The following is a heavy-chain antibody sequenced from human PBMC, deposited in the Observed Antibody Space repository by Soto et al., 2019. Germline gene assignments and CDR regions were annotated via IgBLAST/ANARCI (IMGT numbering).Heavy chain of an antibody. J-gene: IGHJ6*02. CDR2: ITPVFGTP. Sequence: QVQLVQSGAEVKKPGSSVKVSCKASGGSLSNYGISWVRQAPGQGLEWMGAITPVFGTPNYAQKFQDRVTITADESTTTVYMEVRSLTSEETAVYYCARGDATKIVVTTYYAMDVWGQGTTVTVSS. D-gene: IGHD3-22*01. CDR3: ARGDATKIVVTTYYAMDV. CDR1: GGSLSNYG. V-gene: IGHV1-69*12.